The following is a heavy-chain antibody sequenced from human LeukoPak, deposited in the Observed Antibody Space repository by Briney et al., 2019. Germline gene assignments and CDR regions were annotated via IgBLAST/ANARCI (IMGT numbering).Heavy chain of an antibody. Sequence: GGSLRLSCVASGFSFSSYKMHWVRQAPGKGLEWVSYISSSGSTIFYADSVKGRFTISRDNAENSLYLLMNSLRAEDTAAYYCAREASYYFDYWGQGTLVTVSS. V-gene: IGHV3-48*03. J-gene: IGHJ4*02. CDR1: GFSFSSYK. CDR3: AREASYYFDY. D-gene: IGHD6-6*01. CDR2: ISSSGSTI.